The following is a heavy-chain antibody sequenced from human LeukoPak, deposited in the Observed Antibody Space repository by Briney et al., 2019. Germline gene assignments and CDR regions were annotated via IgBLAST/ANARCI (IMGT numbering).Heavy chain of an antibody. J-gene: IGHJ3*02. CDR3: ARRKRYYDLDAFDI. CDR1: GGSISSSSYY. CDR2: IYYSGTT. V-gene: IGHV4-39*07. D-gene: IGHD3-22*01. Sequence: PSETLSLTCTVCGGSISSSSYYWGWIRQPPGKGLEWIGSIYYSGTTYYNPSLKSRVTISVDTSKNQFSLKLSSVTAADTAVYYCARRKRYYDLDAFDIWGQGTMVTVSS.